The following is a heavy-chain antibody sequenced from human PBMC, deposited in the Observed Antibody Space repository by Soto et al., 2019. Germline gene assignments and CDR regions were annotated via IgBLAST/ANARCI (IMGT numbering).Heavy chain of an antibody. CDR2: INHSGST. J-gene: IGHJ6*02. Sequence: SETLSLTCTVSGGSISSGGYYWTWIRQPPGTGLEWIGEINHSGSTNYNPSLKSRVTISVDTSKNQFSLKLTSVTAAYTAVYYCARYKSNYYYGMDVWGQGTTVTV. CDR1: GGSISSGGYY. D-gene: IGHD1-20*01. CDR3: ARYKSNYYYGMDV. V-gene: IGHV4-39*07.